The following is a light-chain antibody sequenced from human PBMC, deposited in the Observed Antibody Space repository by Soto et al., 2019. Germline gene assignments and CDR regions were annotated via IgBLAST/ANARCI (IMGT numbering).Light chain of an antibody. CDR1: QSVSSSY. V-gene: IGKV3-20*01. J-gene: IGKJ2*02. CDR3: QQYGISPPCT. Sequence: EIVLTQSPGTLSLSPGERATLSCRASQSVSSSYLAWYQQKPGQAPRLLIDGASSRATGIPDRFSGSGSGTDFTLTISRLEPEDFAVYYCQQYGISPPCTFGQGTKLEIK. CDR2: GAS.